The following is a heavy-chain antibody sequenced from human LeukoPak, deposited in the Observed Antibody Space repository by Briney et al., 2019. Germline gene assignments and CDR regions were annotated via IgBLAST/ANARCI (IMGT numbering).Heavy chain of an antibody. V-gene: IGHV3-21*01. CDR1: GFTFSTYS. D-gene: IGHD6-13*01. Sequence: GGSLRLSCAASGFTFSTYSMNWVRQAPAKGLEWVSFISTSSSYIYYADSVKGRFTISRDNAKNSLYLQMNSLRADDTAVYYCAREAVQYSSSWYYFDYWGQGALVTVSS. J-gene: IGHJ4*02. CDR3: AREAVQYSSSWYYFDY. CDR2: ISTSSSYI.